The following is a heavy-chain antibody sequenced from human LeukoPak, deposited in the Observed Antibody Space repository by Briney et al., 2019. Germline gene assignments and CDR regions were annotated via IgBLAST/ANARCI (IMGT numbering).Heavy chain of an antibody. Sequence: SETLSLTCTVSGGSISSSSYYWGWIRQPPGKGLEWIGSIYYSGSTYYNPSLKSRVTISVDTSKNQFSLKLSSVTAADTAVYYCARGTKYCSGGSCFDDAFDIWGQGTMVTVSS. D-gene: IGHD2-15*01. CDR3: ARGTKYCSGGSCFDDAFDI. CDR2: IYYSGST. J-gene: IGHJ3*02. V-gene: IGHV4-39*07. CDR1: GGSISSSSYY.